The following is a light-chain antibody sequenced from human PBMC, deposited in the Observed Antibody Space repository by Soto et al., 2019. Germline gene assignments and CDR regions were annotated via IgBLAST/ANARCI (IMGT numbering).Light chain of an antibody. CDR2: EVS. Sequence: QSALTQPPSSSGSPGQSVTISYTGTSSNVGGYNYVSWYQQHPGKAPKLIIYEVSKRPSGVPDRFSGSKSGNTASLTVSSLQAEDEADYYCSSYVGTNNLYVFGTGTKDTVL. CDR1: SSNVGGYNY. J-gene: IGLJ1*01. CDR3: SSYVGTNNLYV. V-gene: IGLV2-8*01.